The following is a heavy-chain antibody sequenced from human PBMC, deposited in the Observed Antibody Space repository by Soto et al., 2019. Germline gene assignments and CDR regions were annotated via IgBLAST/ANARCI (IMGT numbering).Heavy chain of an antibody. CDR3: VKYRSSTSCYAFDY. CDR1: GFTFRNYA. Sequence: EVQLLESGGGLVQPGGSLRLSCAASGFTFRNYAMSWARQAPGKGLEWVSAISGSGGTTHYADSVKGRFTISRDNSKNTLYLQMNSLRVEDTAVYYCVKYRSSTSCYAFDYWGQGSLVTVSS. CDR2: ISGSGGTT. J-gene: IGHJ4*02. V-gene: IGHV3-23*01. D-gene: IGHD2-2*01.